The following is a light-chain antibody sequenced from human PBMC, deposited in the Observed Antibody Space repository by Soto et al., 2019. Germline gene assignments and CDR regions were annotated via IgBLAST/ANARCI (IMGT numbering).Light chain of an antibody. CDR2: EVS. J-gene: IGLJ2*01. V-gene: IGLV2-8*01. CDR3: SSYAGSNTVT. Sequence: QSVLTQPPSASGSPGQSATISCTGTISDVGDYNYVSWYQQHPGRAPKLLIYEVSQRPSGVPARFSGSKSGNTASLTVSGLQAEDEADYYCSSYAGSNTVTFGGGTKVTVL. CDR1: ISDVGDYNY.